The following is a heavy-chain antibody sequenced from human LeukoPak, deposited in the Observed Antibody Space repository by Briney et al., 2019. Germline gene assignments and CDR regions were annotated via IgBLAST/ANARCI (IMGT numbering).Heavy chain of an antibody. V-gene: IGHV5-51*01. J-gene: IGHJ5*02. Sequence: HGESLKISCKGSGYSFTSYWIAWVRQMPGKGLEWMGIIYPGDSDTRYSPSFQGQVTISADKSISTAYLQWSSLKASDTAMYYCARRGGYCSSTSCYPRNWFDPWGQGTLVTVSS. CDR1: GYSFTSYW. CDR2: IYPGDSDT. D-gene: IGHD2-2*01. CDR3: ARRGGYCSSTSCYPRNWFDP.